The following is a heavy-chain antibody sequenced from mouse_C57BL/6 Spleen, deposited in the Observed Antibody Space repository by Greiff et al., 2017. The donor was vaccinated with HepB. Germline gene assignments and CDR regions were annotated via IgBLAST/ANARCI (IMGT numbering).Heavy chain of an antibody. V-gene: IGHV1-15*01. CDR3: TKSYYGNHFDG. D-gene: IGHD2-10*01. J-gene: IGHJ1*03. CDR1: GYTFTDYE. CDR2: IDPETGGT. Sequence: VQLQQSGAELVRPGASVTLSCKASGYTFTDYEMHWVKQTPVHGLEWIGAIDPETGGTAYNQKFKGKAILTADKSYSTAYMELRSLTSEDSAVYYCTKSYYGNHFDGWGTGTTVTVSS.